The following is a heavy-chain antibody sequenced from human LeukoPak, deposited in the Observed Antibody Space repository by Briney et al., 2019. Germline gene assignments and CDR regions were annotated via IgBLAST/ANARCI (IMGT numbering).Heavy chain of an antibody. V-gene: IGHV1-18*01. Sequence: ASVKVSCKASGYTFTSYGISWVRQAPGQGLEWMGWISAYNGSTNYAQKLQGRVTMTTDTSTSTAYMELRSLRSDDTAVYYCARVPGGYDFWSGYYTGYEKVYYFDYWGQGTLVTVSS. CDR3: ARVPGGYDFWSGYYTGYEKVYYFDY. J-gene: IGHJ4*02. CDR1: GYTFTSYG. CDR2: ISAYNGST. D-gene: IGHD3-3*01.